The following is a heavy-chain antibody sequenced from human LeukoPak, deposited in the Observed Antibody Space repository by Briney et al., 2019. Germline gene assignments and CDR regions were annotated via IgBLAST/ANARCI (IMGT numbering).Heavy chain of an antibody. CDR2: IYTSGST. Sequence: SETLSLTCTVSGGSISSYYWSWIRQPAGKGLEWIGRIYTSGSTKYNPSLKSRVTMSVDTSKNQFSLKLSSVTAADTAVYYCARGSAAVIAAGPYDYWGQGTLVTVSS. V-gene: IGHV4-4*07. D-gene: IGHD6-13*01. CDR3: ARGSAAVIAAGPYDY. J-gene: IGHJ4*02. CDR1: GGSISSYY.